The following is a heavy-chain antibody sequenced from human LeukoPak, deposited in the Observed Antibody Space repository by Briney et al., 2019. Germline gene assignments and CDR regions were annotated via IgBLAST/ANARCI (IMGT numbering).Heavy chain of an antibody. CDR3: ARGDIAVAQYFFDY. CDR1: GGSFNNYY. J-gene: IGHJ4*02. V-gene: IGHV4-34*01. Sequence: PSETLSLTCAVYGGSFNNYYWSWIRQPPGKGLEWIGEINHSGSTNYNPSLKSRVTISVDTSKNQFSLKLRSVTAADTAVYYCARGDIAVAQYFFDYWGQGTLVTVSS. CDR2: INHSGST. D-gene: IGHD6-19*01.